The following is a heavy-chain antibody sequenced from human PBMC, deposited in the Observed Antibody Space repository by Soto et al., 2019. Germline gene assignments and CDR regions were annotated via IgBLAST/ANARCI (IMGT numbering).Heavy chain of an antibody. CDR2: IKEDGSEE. CDR1: GLTFSSYW. V-gene: IGHV3-7*03. J-gene: IGHJ6*02. Sequence: VGSLRLSCAASGLTFSSYWMSWVRQAPGKGLEWVANIKEDGSEENYVDSLKGRFTISRDNARNSLYLQMNSLRAEDTAIYYCAREDIVVINGMDVWGQGTTVTVSS. CDR3: AREDIVVINGMDV. D-gene: IGHD2-2*01.